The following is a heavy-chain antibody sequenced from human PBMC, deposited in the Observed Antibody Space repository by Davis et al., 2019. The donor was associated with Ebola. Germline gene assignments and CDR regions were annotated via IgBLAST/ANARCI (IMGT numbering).Heavy chain of an antibody. D-gene: IGHD1-26*01. Sequence: GESLNISCAAPGFTSTNNWMTWLRQAPGKRLEWVANIKEDESERYYVDSVKSRFTISRDNAKDSVYLQMNNLRAEDTAVYYCARGRATDYWGQGTLVTVSS. CDR1: GFTSTNNW. V-gene: IGHV3-7*01. CDR3: ARGRATDY. J-gene: IGHJ4*02. CDR2: IKEDESER.